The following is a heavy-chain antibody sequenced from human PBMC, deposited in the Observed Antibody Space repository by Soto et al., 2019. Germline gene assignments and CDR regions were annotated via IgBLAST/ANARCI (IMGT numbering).Heavy chain of an antibody. J-gene: IGHJ5*02. D-gene: IGHD6-19*01. CDR1: GFTFDDYA. Sequence: EMQLVESGGGLVQPGRSLRLSCAASGFTFDDYAMHWVRQAPGKGLEWVSGISWNSGSIGYADSVKGRFTISRDNAKNSLYLQMNSLRAEDTALYYCAKEVSIAVAGTINNWFDPWGQGTLVTVSS. CDR3: AKEVSIAVAGTINNWFDP. CDR2: ISWNSGSI. V-gene: IGHV3-9*01.